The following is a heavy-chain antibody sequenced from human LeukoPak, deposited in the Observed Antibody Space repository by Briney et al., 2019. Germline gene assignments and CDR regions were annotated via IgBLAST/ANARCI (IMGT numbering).Heavy chain of an antibody. D-gene: IGHD3-9*01. Sequence: SGTLSLTCAVSDGSISSSNWWSWVRQPPGKGLEWIGEIYHSGSTNYNPSLKSRVTISVDKSKNQFSLKLSSVTAADTAVYYCARRRYFDWLLSAFDIWGQGTMVTVSS. CDR3: ARRRYFDWLLSAFDI. J-gene: IGHJ3*02. CDR2: IYHSGST. CDR1: DGSISSSNW. V-gene: IGHV4-4*02.